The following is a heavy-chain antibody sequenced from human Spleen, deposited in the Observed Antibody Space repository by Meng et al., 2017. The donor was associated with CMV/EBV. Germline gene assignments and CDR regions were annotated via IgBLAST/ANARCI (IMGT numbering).Heavy chain of an antibody. D-gene: IGHD3-3*01. V-gene: IGHV4-61*01. CDR1: GDSVSSSNYY. CDR2: IFYSGRT. CDR3: ARENDFWSGYYMIDS. J-gene: IGHJ4*02. Sequence: GDSVSSSNYYWSWIRQPPGKGLEWLGYIFYSGRTNYNPSLKSRVTISIDTSKNQFSLKLSSVTAADTAVYYCARENDFWSGYYMIDSWGQGTLVTVSS.